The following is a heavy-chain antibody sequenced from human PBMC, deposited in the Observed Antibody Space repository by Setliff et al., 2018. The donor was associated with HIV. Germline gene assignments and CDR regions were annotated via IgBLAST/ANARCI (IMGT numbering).Heavy chain of an antibody. CDR1: GGSISSGSYY. CDR3: AKEDYYYYGMDV. Sequence: SETLSLTCTVSGGSISSGSYYWNWIRQPAGKGLEWIGRIYTSWSTNYNPSLKSRVTISVETSKIQFSLKLSSVTAADTAVYYCAKEDYYYYGMDVSGQGTTVTVSS. CDR2: IYTSWST. J-gene: IGHJ6*02. V-gene: IGHV4-61*02.